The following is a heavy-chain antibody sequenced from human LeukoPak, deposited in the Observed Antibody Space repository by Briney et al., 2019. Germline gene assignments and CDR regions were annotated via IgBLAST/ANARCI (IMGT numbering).Heavy chain of an antibody. V-gene: IGHV3-23*01. CDR3: ARDGILVAGTVDWFDP. D-gene: IGHD6-19*01. CDR1: GFTFSSYA. J-gene: IGHJ5*02. CDR2: ISGSGGST. Sequence: PGGSLRLSCAASGFTFSSYAMSWVRQAPGKGLEWVSAISGSGGSTYYADSVKGRFTISRDNSKNTLYLQMNSLRVEDTAMYYCARDGILVAGTVDWFDPWGQGTLVTVSS.